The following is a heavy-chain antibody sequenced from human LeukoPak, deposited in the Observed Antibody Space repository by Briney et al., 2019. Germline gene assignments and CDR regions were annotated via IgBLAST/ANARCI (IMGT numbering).Heavy chain of an antibody. CDR2: IYSAGSI. V-gene: IGHV3-53*05. Sequence: GGSLRLSCTVSGFTVSSNSMSWVRQAPGKGLEWVSFIYSAGSIYYSDSVKGRFTISIDNSKNTLYLQMNSLRAEDTAVYYCAKEEGSKFRRWLQLSYYYYYMDVWGKGTTVTVSS. D-gene: IGHD5-24*01. CDR1: GFTVSSNS. CDR3: AKEEGSKFRRWLQLSYYYYYMDV. J-gene: IGHJ6*03.